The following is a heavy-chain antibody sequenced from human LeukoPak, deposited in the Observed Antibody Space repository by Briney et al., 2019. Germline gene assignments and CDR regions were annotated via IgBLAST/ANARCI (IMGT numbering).Heavy chain of an antibody. CDR1: GVTFSNYW. CDR3: ARCQADLAAAGFDY. CDR2: INQDGSEK. D-gene: IGHD6-13*01. V-gene: IGHV3-7*01. Sequence: PGGSLRLSCVDSGVTFSNYWMNWVRQAPGKGLEWVANINQDGSEKYYVDSVKGRFTISRDNAKNSLYLQMNSLRAEDTAVYYCARCQADLAAAGFDYWGQGTLVTVSS. J-gene: IGHJ4*02.